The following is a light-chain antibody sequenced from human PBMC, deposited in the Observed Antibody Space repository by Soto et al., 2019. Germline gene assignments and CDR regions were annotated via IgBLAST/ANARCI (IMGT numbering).Light chain of an antibody. Sequence: EIVLTQSPGTLSLSPGERATLSCRASQSVSSSYLAWYQQKPGQAPRLLIYGASSRATGLPDRFSGSGSGTDFTLTISRLEPEDCAVYYCQQYGSSPWTLGQGTKVEIK. V-gene: IGKV3-20*01. CDR3: QQYGSSPWT. J-gene: IGKJ1*01. CDR2: GAS. CDR1: QSVSSSY.